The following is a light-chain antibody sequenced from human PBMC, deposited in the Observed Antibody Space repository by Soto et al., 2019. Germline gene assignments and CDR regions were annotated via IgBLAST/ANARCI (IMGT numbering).Light chain of an antibody. J-gene: IGLJ1*01. CDR2: RNN. Sequence: QSVLTPPPSASGAPRQRGTISCSGSSSNIGSNYVYWYQQLPGTAPKIIIYRNNQRPSGVPDRISGSKSGTSASLAISGLRSEDEADYYCSAWDDSLSGYVFGTGTKVTVL. V-gene: IGLV1-47*01. CDR3: SAWDDSLSGYV. CDR1: SSNIGSNY.